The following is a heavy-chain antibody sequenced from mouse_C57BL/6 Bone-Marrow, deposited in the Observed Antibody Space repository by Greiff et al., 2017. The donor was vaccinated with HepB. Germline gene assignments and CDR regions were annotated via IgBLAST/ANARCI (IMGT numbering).Heavy chain of an antibody. V-gene: IGHV1-47*01. D-gene: IGHD2-1*01. J-gene: IGHJ4*01. Sequence: QVQLQQSGAELVKPGASVKMSCKASGYTFTTYPIEWMKQNHGKSLEWIGNFHPYNDDTKYNEKFKGKATLTVEKSSSTVYLERSRLTSDDSAVYYCAIIYYGNYDAMDYWGQGTSVTVSS. CDR2: FHPYNDDT. CDR3: AIIYYGNYDAMDY. CDR1: GYTFTTYP.